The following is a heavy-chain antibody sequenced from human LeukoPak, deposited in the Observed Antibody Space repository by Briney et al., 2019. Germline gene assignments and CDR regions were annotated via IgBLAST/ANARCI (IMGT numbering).Heavy chain of an antibody. J-gene: IGHJ5*02. Sequence: SETLSLTCTVSGDSISSYYWSWIRQPPGKGLEWIGYIYYSGSTKYNPSLKSRVTISVDTSKNQFSLKLSSVTAADTAVYHCARAYGSGSYYRNWFDPWGQGTLVTVSS. CDR2: IYYSGST. D-gene: IGHD3-10*01. CDR3: ARAYGSGSYYRNWFDP. V-gene: IGHV4-59*01. CDR1: GDSISSYY.